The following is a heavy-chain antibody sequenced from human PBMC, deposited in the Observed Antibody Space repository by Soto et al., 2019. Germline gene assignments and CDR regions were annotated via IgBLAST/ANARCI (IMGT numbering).Heavy chain of an antibody. Sequence: QVQLVQSGAEVKKPGASVKVSCKATGYTVINYDINWVRQATGQGPEWMGWMNANGANTGYAQKFQDRVTLTRDTSTNTAYMELSSLRSEDTAVYYCAPPYSGTYDAFDIWGQGTLVTVSS. J-gene: IGHJ3*02. CDR2: MNANGANT. CDR1: GYTVINYD. CDR3: APPYSGTYDAFDI. D-gene: IGHD1-26*01. V-gene: IGHV1-8*01.